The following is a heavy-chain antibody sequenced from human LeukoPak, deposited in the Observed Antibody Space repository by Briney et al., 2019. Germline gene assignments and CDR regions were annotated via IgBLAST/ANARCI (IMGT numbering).Heavy chain of an antibody. CDR1: GFSFSDYE. CDR2: INYGGSTI. CDR3: TRDRVSGWYPDY. Sequence: GGSLRLSCAASGFSFSDYEMNWVRQAPGKGLEWVSFINYGGSTIYYADSVKGRFTISRDNAKNSLYLQMNSLRAEDTAVYYCTRDRVSGWYPDYWGQGTLVTVSS. D-gene: IGHD6-19*01. J-gene: IGHJ4*02. V-gene: IGHV3-48*03.